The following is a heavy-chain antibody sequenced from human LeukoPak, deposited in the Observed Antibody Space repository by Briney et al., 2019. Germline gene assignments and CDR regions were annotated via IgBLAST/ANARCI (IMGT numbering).Heavy chain of an antibody. Sequence: GGSLRLSCAASGFTFGSSWMHWFRQAPGQGLVWASCINNDGTNAIYAHSVMGRFSMSRDTPRNTVYLQMNGLRAEDTAVYYCARGNIGPDLWGQGTLVTVSS. J-gene: IGHJ5*02. CDR2: INNDGTNA. V-gene: IGHV3-74*01. CDR3: ARGNIGPDL. D-gene: IGHD1/OR15-1a*01. CDR1: GFTFGSSW.